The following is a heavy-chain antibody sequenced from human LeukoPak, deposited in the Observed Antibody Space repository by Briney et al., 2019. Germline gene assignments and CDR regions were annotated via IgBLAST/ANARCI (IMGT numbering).Heavy chain of an antibody. D-gene: IGHD6-19*01. CDR2: IYYSGST. V-gene: IGHV4-59*08. J-gene: IGHJ4*02. Sequence: SETLSLTYTVSGGSISSYYWSCIRQPPGKELEWIGYIYYSGSTNYNPSLKSRVTISLDTSKKQFSLKLISVTAADTALYYCAIPRPYSSGWYYFDYWGQGTLVTVSS. CDR3: AIPRPYSSGWYYFDY. CDR1: GGSISSYY.